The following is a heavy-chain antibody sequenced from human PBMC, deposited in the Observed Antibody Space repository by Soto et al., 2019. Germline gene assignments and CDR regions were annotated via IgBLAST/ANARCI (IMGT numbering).Heavy chain of an antibody. V-gene: IGHV1-69*13. D-gene: IGHD2-15*01. CDR3: ARHPGGRGYYYGMDV. J-gene: IGHJ6*02. CDR2: IIPIFGTA. Sequence: SVKVSCKASGGTFSSYALSWVRQAPGQGLEWMGGIIPIFGTANYAQKFQGRVTITADESTSTAYMELSSLRSEDTAVYYCARHPGGRGYYYGMDVWGQGTTVTVSS. CDR1: GGTFSSYA.